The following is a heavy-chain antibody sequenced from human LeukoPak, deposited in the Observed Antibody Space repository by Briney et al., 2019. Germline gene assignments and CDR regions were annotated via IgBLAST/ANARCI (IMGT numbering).Heavy chain of an antibody. D-gene: IGHD4-23*01. J-gene: IGHJ1*01. CDR2: INHSGST. CDR3: ARGLSTMVVTRYFQH. Sequence: PSETLSLTCAVSGGSFSGYYWSWIRQPPGKGLEWIGEINHSGSTNYNPSLKSRVTISVDTSKNQFSLKLSSVTAADTAVYYCARGLSTMVVTRYFQHWGQGTLVTVSS. CDR1: GGSFSGYY. V-gene: IGHV4-34*01.